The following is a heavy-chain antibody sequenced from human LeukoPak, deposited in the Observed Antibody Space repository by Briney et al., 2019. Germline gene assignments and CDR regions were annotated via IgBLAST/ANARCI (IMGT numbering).Heavy chain of an antibody. CDR3: AREYFNSGYYPDVFDI. CDR2: IYYSGST. D-gene: IGHD3-22*01. J-gene: IGHJ3*02. Sequence: SETLSLTCTVSGGSISSSSYYWGWIRQPPGKGLEWIVSIYYSGSTYYNPSLKSRVTISVDTSKNQFSLKLSSVTAADTAVYYCAREYFNSGYYPDVFDIWGQGTMVTVSS. CDR1: GGSISSSSYY. V-gene: IGHV4-39*07.